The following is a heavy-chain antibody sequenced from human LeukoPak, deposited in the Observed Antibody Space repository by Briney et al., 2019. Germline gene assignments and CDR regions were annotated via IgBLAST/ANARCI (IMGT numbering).Heavy chain of an antibody. CDR2: IIPIFGTA. CDR3: ARARIVVVPAAIAEDYYYYMDV. J-gene: IGHJ6*03. V-gene: IGHV1-69*05. D-gene: IGHD2-2*01. CDR1: GGTFSSYA. Sequence: SVKVSCKASGGTFSSYAISWVRQAPGQGLEWMGGIIPIFGTANYAQKFQGRVTITTDESMSTAYMELSSLRSEDTAVYYCARARIVVVPAAIAEDYYYYMDVWGKGTTVTVSS.